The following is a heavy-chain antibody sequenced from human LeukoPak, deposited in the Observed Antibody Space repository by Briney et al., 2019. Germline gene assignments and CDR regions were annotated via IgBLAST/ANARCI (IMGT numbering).Heavy chain of an antibody. CDR2: IYTSGST. CDR1: GGSISSYY. Sequence: SETLSLTCTVSGGSISSYYWSWIRQPAGKGLEWIGRIYTSGSTNYNPSLKSRVTISVDTSKNQFSLKLSSVTAADTAVYYCATAHYYGSGSYYFGWLDPWGQGTLVTVSS. J-gene: IGHJ5*02. V-gene: IGHV4-4*07. D-gene: IGHD3-10*01. CDR3: ATAHYYGSGSYYFGWLDP.